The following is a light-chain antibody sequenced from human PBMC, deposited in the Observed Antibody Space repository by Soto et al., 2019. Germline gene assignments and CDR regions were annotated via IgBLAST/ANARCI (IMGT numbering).Light chain of an antibody. CDR3: HQRNQ. CDR1: QFLSSY. J-gene: IGKJ5*01. Sequence: VLTQSPVTLSLSPGERASLSCRASQFLSSYLALYQQIPGKPPRLLIYDSTNRAAGIPARFRGRRSGTDFTITISSVEPEDFAMYYCHQRNQFGQGTRLEIK. CDR2: DST. V-gene: IGKV3-11*01.